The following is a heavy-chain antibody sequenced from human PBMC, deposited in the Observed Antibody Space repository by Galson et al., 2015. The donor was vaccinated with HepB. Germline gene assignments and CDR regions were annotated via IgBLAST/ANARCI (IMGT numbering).Heavy chain of an antibody. Sequence: SLRLSCAASGFTFSSYWMSWVRQAPGKGLEWVAVISYDGSNKYYADSVKGRFTISRDNSKNTLYLQMNSLRAEDTAVYYCAKGSGHDSSGRYGMDVWGQGTTVTVSS. D-gene: IGHD3-22*01. J-gene: IGHJ6*02. CDR2: ISYDGSNK. CDR1: GFTFSSYW. V-gene: IGHV3-30*18. CDR3: AKGSGHDSSGRYGMDV.